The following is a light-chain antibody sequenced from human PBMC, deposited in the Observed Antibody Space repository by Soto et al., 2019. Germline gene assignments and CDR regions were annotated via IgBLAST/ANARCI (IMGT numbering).Light chain of an antibody. Sequence: DIVMTQSPLSLSVTLGQPASISCMSSQSVVHSYGDTYLNWFHQRPGQSPRRLIYQVSNRYSGVPERFSGSGSGSDFTLKISWVEAEDVGVYYCMQGTQWPYTFGQGTKLEIK. CDR3: MQGTQWPYT. CDR1: QSVVHSYGDTY. CDR2: QVS. J-gene: IGKJ2*01. V-gene: IGKV2-30*02.